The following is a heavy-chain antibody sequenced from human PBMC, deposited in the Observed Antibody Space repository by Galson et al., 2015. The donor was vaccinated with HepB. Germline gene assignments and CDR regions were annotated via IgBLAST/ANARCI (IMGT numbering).Heavy chain of an antibody. CDR1: GYAFDNFW. V-gene: IGHV5-51*01. CDR3: ARRQGYCSGGSCLTFDV. J-gene: IGHJ4*02. Sequence: QSGAEVKKPGESLRISCKTSGYAFDNFWIGWVRQMPGKGLEWVATIFPHDSDARYNPSLQGPVSISADKSANTAYLQWNTLEASDTAMYYCARRQGYCSGGSCLTFDVWGQGTLISVSS. D-gene: IGHD2-15*01. CDR2: IFPHDSDA.